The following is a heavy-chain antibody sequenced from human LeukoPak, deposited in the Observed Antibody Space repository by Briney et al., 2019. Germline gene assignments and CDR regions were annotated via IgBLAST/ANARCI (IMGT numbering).Heavy chain of an antibody. Sequence: SSETLSLTCTVSGGSISSYYWSWIRQPPGKGLEWIGYIYYSGSTNYNPSLKSRVTISVDTSKNQFSLKLSSVTAADTAVYYCARAGVAAAGLDYWGQGALVTVSS. CDR1: GGSISSYY. D-gene: IGHD6-13*01. V-gene: IGHV4-59*01. CDR2: IYYSGST. CDR3: ARAGVAAAGLDY. J-gene: IGHJ4*02.